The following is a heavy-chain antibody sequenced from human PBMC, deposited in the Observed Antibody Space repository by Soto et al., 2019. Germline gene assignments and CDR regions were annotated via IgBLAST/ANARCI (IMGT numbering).Heavy chain of an antibody. J-gene: IGHJ6*02. V-gene: IGHV3-7*05. CDR3: ARGKLVYSYGKPPGYYYYYGMDV. CDR1: GFTLRSYW. D-gene: IGHD5-18*01. Sequence: PVGSLRLSCAASGFTLRSYWMSWIRQAPGKRVEWVTNIKQDGSEKYYVDSVKGRFTISRDNAKNSLYLQMNSLRAEDTAVYYCARGKLVYSYGKPPGYYYYYGMDVWGQGTTVTVSS. CDR2: IKQDGSEK.